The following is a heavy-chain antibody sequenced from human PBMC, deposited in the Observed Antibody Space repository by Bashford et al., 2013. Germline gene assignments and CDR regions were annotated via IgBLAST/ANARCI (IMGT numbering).Heavy chain of an antibody. V-gene: IGHV3-21*01. CDR2: ISSSSSYI. J-gene: IGHJ3*02. D-gene: IGHD1-26*01. Sequence: GGSLRLSCAASGFTFSSYSMNWVRQAPGKGLEWVSSISSSSSYIYYADSVKGRFTISRDNAKNSLYLQMNSLRAEDTAVYYCARDKLRREFRSGSRHDAFDIWGQGTMVTVSS. CDR1: GFTFSSYS. CDR3: ARDKLRREFRSGSRHDAFDI.